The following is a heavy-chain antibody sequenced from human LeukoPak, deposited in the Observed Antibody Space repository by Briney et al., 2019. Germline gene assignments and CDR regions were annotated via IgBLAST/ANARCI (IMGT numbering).Heavy chain of an antibody. V-gene: IGHV3-23*01. CDR2: ISGSGGST. Sequence: PGGSLRLSCAASGFTFDNYAMSWVRQAPGKGLEWVSSISGSGGSTFYADSVKGRFTTSRDNSKNTLSLQMNSLRADDTAVYYCAKGYSSGTYYCDYWGRGTLVTVSS. CDR3: AKGYSSGTYYCDY. CDR1: GFTFDNYA. J-gene: IGHJ4*02. D-gene: IGHD3-10*01.